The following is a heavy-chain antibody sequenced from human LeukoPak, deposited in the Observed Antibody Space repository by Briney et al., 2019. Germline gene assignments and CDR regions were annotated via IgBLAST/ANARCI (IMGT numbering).Heavy chain of an antibody. CDR2: INPNSGGT. CDR1: GYTFTGYY. Sequence: ASVKVSCKASGYTFTGYYMHWVRQAPGQGLEWMGWINPNSGGTNYAQKFQGRVTKTRDTSISTAYMELSRLRSDDTAVYYCARDYYDSSGYPGVQYYYYMDVWGKGTTVTVSS. J-gene: IGHJ6*03. CDR3: ARDYYDSSGYPGVQYYYYMDV. V-gene: IGHV1-2*02. D-gene: IGHD3-22*01.